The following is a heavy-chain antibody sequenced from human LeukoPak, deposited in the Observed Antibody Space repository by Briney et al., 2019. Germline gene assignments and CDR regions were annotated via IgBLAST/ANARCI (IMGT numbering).Heavy chain of an antibody. CDR1: GGSISSYY. Sequence: SETLSLTCTVSGGSISSYYWSWIRQPPGKGLEWIGNIYYSGSAIYNPSLKSRVTISVDTSKNQFSLNLTSVTAADAAAYYCAREGRLMGYSGGLGFVYWGQGILVTVSS. J-gene: IGHJ4*02. D-gene: IGHD6-19*01. V-gene: IGHV4-59*01. CDR3: AREGRLMGYSGGLGFVY. CDR2: IYYSGSA.